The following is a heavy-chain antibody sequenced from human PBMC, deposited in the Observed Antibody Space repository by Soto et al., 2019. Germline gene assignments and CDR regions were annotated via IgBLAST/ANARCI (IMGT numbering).Heavy chain of an antibody. D-gene: IGHD3-3*01. V-gene: IGHV1-18*01. CDR2: ISAYNGNT. CDR3: ARADQGLRFLEWCPEPHIQYYYYMDV. J-gene: IGHJ6*03. CDR1: GYTFTSYG. Sequence: ASVKVSCKASGYTFTSYGISWVRQAPGQGLEWMGWISAYNGNTNYAQKLQGRVTMTTDTSTSTAYMELRSLRSDDTAVYYCARADQGLRFLEWCPEPHIQYYYYMDVWGKGTTVTVSS.